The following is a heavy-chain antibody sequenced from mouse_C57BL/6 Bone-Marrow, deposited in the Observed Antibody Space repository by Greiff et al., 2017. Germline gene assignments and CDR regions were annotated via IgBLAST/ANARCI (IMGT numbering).Heavy chain of an antibody. Sequence: VLLQQSGAELVKPGASVKISCKASGYAFRSYWMNWVKQRPGKGLEWIGQIYPGDGDTNYHGKFKGKATLTADKSSSTAYMQLNILTSEDSAVYFCAREGAGTGYYYDYWGQGTTLTVSS. D-gene: IGHD6-1*01. CDR1: GYAFRSYW. CDR3: AREGAGTGYYYDY. J-gene: IGHJ2*01. V-gene: IGHV1-80*01. CDR2: IYPGDGDT.